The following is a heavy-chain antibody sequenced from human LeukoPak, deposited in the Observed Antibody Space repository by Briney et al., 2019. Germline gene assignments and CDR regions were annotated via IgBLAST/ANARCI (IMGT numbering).Heavy chain of an antibody. CDR1: GFTFGSYG. V-gene: IGHV3-30*18. J-gene: IGHJ4*02. Sequence: PGRSLRLSCAASGFTFGSYGMHWVRQAPGKGLEWVAVISYDGSNKYYADSVKGRFTISRDNSKNTLYLQMNSLRAEDTAVYYCAKGGLIRYFDWGYFDYWGQGTLVTVSS. CDR3: AKGGLIRYFDWGYFDY. CDR2: ISYDGSNK. D-gene: IGHD3-9*01.